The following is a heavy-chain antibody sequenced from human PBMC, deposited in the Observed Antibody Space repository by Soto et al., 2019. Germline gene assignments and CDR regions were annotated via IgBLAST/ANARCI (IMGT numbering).Heavy chain of an antibody. CDR1: GYSFTSYW. V-gene: IGHV5-51*01. J-gene: IGHJ6*03. CDR3: ARANCSSTSCYSWSNYYYYMDV. CDR2: IYPGDSDT. Sequence: GESLKISCKGSGYSFTSYWIGWVRQMPGKGLEWMGIIYPGDSDTRYSPSFQGQVTISADKSISTAYLRWSSLKASDTAMYYCARANCSSTSCYSWSNYYYYMDVWGKGTTVTVSS. D-gene: IGHD2-2*01.